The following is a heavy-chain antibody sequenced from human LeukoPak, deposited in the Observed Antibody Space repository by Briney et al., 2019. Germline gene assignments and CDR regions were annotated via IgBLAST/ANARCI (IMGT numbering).Heavy chain of an antibody. Sequence: PGGSLRLSCAASGFTFSSYAMSWVRQALGKGLEWVSAIVGGGGSTFYADSVKDRFTISRDNSKNTLYLQVNSLRAEDTAVYYCAKRDSSGLYYFDYWGQGTLVTVSS. V-gene: IGHV3-23*01. CDR1: GFTFSSYA. J-gene: IGHJ4*02. CDR3: AKRDSSGLYYFDY. CDR2: IVGGGGST. D-gene: IGHD3-22*01.